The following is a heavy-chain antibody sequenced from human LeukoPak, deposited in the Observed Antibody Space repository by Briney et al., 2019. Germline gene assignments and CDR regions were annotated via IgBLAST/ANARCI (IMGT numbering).Heavy chain of an antibody. Sequence: GASVKVSCKASGYTFTDYFIHWVRQAPGQGREWMGWIDPKSGGTNSAQKFQGRVTMSRDTSINTAYMELSRLTSDDTAVYYCARDPRDGYNCPFDYWGQGTLVTVSS. CDR2: IDPKSGGT. V-gene: IGHV1-2*02. CDR3: ARDPRDGYNCPFDY. D-gene: IGHD5-24*01. CDR1: GYTFTDYF. J-gene: IGHJ4*02.